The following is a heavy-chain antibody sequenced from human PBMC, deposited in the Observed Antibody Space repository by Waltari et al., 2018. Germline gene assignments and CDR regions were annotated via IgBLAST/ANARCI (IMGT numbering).Heavy chain of an antibody. J-gene: IGHJ4*02. V-gene: IGHV3-9*01. Sequence: EVQLVESGGGLVQPGRSLRLSCAVSGFTFDDYVMHWVRQAPGKGRGWVSGINWNSDNTGYADSVKGRFTISRDNANNSLYLQMSSLRPEDTAFYYCAKDPRLFYYDGSGYFDYWGQGTLVTVSS. CDR1: GFTFDDYV. CDR2: INWNSDNT. CDR3: AKDPRLFYYDGSGYFDY. D-gene: IGHD3-22*01.